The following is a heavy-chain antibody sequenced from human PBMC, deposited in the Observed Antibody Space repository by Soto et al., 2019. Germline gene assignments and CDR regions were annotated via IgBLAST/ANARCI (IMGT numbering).Heavy chain of an antibody. CDR3: ARSDGRY. V-gene: IGHV4-28*01. J-gene: IGHJ4*02. CDR1: GYSISSNNW. Sequence: SETLSLTCAVSGYSISSNNWWGWIRQPPGKGLEWIGYIYYSGTTYYNPSLKSRVTISVDTSKNQFSLKLSSVTAADTAVYYCARSDGRYWGQGTLVNVSS. CDR2: IYYSGTT.